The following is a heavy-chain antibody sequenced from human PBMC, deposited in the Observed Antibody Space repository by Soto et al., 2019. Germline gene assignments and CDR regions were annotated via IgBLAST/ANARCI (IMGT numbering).Heavy chain of an antibody. D-gene: IGHD3-16*02. V-gene: IGHV3-30*18. J-gene: IGHJ6*03. CDR3: AKEGVGEYYDYIWGSYRLEGLDYYYMDV. Sequence: HPGGSLRLSCAASGFTFSSYGMHWVRQAPGKGLEWVAVISYDGSNKYYADSVKGRFTISRDNSKNTLYLQMNSLRAEDTAVYYCAKEGVGEYYDYIWGSYRLEGLDYYYMDVWGKGTTVTVSS. CDR2: ISYDGSNK. CDR1: GFTFSSYG.